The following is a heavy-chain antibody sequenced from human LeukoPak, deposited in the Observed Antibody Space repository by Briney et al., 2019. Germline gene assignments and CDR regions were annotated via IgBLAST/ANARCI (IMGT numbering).Heavy chain of an antibody. Sequence: SVKVSCKASGGTFSSYAISWVRQAPGQGLEWMGRIIPIFGTANYAQEFQGRVTITTDESTSTAYMELSSLRSEDTAVYYCARGNPGYSSGWYIGSSYYYMDVWGKGTTVTVSS. CDR1: GGTFSSYA. V-gene: IGHV1-69*05. CDR3: ARGNPGYSSGWYIGSSYYYMDV. J-gene: IGHJ6*03. D-gene: IGHD6-19*01. CDR2: IIPIFGTA.